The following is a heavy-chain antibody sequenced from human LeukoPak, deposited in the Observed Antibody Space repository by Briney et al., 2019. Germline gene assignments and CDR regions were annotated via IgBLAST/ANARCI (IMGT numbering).Heavy chain of an antibody. CDR2: IYYSGST. V-gene: IGHV4-59*08. D-gene: IGHD6-13*01. CDR3: ARVYSSSWYYFDC. J-gene: IGHJ4*02. Sequence: SETLSLTCTVSGGSLSSYYWSWIRQPPGEGLEWIGYIYYSGSTNYNPSLKSRVTISVDTSKNQFSLKLSSVTAADAAVYYCARVYSSSWYYFDCWGQRTLATVPA. CDR1: GGSLSSYY.